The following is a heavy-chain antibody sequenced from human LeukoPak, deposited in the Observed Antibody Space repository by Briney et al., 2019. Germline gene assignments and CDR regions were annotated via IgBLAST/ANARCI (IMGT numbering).Heavy chain of an antibody. CDR2: ISSSSGYI. Sequence: GGSLRLSCAASGFTFRSHSMNWVRQAPGKGLEWVSSISSSSGYIYYADSVKGRFTISRDNAKNSLYVQMNSLRAEDTAVYYCATLTTVVLDAFDIWGQGTMVTVSS. CDR3: ATLTTVVLDAFDI. CDR1: GFTFRSHS. J-gene: IGHJ3*02. V-gene: IGHV3-21*01. D-gene: IGHD4-23*01.